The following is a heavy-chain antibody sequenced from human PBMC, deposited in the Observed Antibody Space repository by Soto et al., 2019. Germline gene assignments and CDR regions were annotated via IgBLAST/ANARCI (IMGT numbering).Heavy chain of an antibody. CDR1: GFTFSSYA. Sequence: GGSLRLSCAASGFTFSSYAMSWVRQAPGKGLGWVSAISGSGGSTYYADSVKGRFTISRDNSKNTLYPQMNSLRAEDTAVYYCAKEERSGYYSYWGQGTLVTVSS. J-gene: IGHJ4*02. V-gene: IGHV3-23*01. CDR3: AKEERSGYYSY. CDR2: ISGSGGST. D-gene: IGHD3-3*01.